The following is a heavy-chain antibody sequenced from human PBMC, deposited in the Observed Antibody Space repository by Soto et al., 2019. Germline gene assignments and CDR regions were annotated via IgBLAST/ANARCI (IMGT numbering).Heavy chain of an antibody. Sequence: EVQLVESGGSLVQPGRSLRLSCAASGFTFDDYAMHWVRQAPGKGLEWVSGISWNSGSIGYADSVKGRFTISRDNSKNTLYLQMNSLRAEDTAVYYCAKDSSGHQHYYYYGMDVWGQGTTVTVSS. CDR3: AKDSSGHQHYYYYGMDV. CDR1: GFTFDDYA. CDR2: ISWNSGSI. J-gene: IGHJ6*02. D-gene: IGHD6-19*01. V-gene: IGHV3-9*01.